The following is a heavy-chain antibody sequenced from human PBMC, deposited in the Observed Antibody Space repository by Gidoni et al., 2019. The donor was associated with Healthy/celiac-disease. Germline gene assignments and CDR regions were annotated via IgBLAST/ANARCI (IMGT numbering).Heavy chain of an antibody. V-gene: IGHV3-21*01. D-gene: IGHD1-26*01. J-gene: IGHJ6*02. CDR2: ISRSSSYI. CDR3: ARDFHAPSSGSYQGYYYYGMDV. CDR1: GFTFSSYS. Sequence: EVQLVESGGGLVKPGGSLRLSCAASGFTFSSYSMNWVRQAPGKGLEWVSSISRSSSYIYYADSVKGRFTISRDNAKNSLYLQMNSLRAEDTAVYYCARDFHAPSSGSYQGYYYYGMDVWGQGTTVTVSS.